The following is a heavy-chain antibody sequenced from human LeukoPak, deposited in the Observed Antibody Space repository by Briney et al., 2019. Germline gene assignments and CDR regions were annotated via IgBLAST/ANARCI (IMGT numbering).Heavy chain of an antibody. D-gene: IGHD1-26*01. Sequence: GGSLRLSCSASGFTFSSYAMHWVRQAPGKGLEYVSAISSNGGSTYYADSVKGRFTISRDNSKNTLYLQMSSLRAEDTAVYYCVKVSGSHDFDYWGQGTLVTVSS. CDR3: VKVSGSHDFDY. CDR2: ISSNGGST. J-gene: IGHJ4*02. V-gene: IGHV3-64D*06. CDR1: GFTFSSYA.